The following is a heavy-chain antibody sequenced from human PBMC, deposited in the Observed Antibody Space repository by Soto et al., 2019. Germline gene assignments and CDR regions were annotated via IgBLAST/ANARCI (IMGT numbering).Heavy chain of an antibody. D-gene: IGHD3-10*01. CDR2: IGTAGDT. Sequence: EVQLVESGGGLVQPGGSLRLSCAASGFTFSSYDMHWVRQATGKGLEWVSAIGTAGDTYHPGSVKGRFTISRENAKNSLYLQMNSLRAGDTAVYYCARGITMVRGVILDAFDIWGQGTMVTVSS. V-gene: IGHV3-13*04. CDR1: GFTFSSYD. CDR3: ARGITMVRGVILDAFDI. J-gene: IGHJ3*02.